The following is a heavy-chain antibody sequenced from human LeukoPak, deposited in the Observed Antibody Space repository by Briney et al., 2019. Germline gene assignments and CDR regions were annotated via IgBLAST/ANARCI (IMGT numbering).Heavy chain of an antibody. CDR2: IRYDGSNK. D-gene: IGHD3-3*01. CDR1: GFTFSSYG. V-gene: IGHV3-30*02. CDR3: ARGPPRFLEWLS. J-gene: IGHJ5*02. Sequence: GGSLRLSCAASGFTFSSYGMHWVRQAPGKGLEWVAFIRYDGSNKYYADSVKGRFTISRDNSKNTLYLQMNSLRSEDTAVYYCARGPPRFLEWLSWGQGTLVTVSS.